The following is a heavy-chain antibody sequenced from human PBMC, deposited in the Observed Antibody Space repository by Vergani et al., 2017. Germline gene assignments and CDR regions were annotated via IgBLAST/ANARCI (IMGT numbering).Heavy chain of an antibody. J-gene: IGHJ2*01. CDR1: GYSIGSGFY. Sequence: QVRLEESGPGLVKPSETLSLTCSVSGYSIGSGFYWAWIRQSPGEGLQWLTSIHNRGKTYHNPSLKSRVSVSLDTSTNRFSLNLTSVTATDTPVYYCARSQGDYWYFDLWGPGSLVTVSS. CDR2: IHNRGKT. CDR3: ARSQGDYWYFDL. V-gene: IGHV4-38-2*01. D-gene: IGHD2-21*01.